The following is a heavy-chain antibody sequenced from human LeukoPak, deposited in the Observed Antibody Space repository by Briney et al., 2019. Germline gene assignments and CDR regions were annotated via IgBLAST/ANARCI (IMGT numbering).Heavy chain of an antibody. CDR1: GYTFTSYY. CDR2: INPSGGST. J-gene: IGHJ4*02. CDR3: ARGYGGNSFYFDY. V-gene: IGHV1-46*01. D-gene: IGHD4-23*01. Sequence: GASVTVSCTASGYTFTSYYMHWVRQALGQGLEWMGIINPSGGSTINAQKFQGRVTMTRDTSTSTVYMELSSLRSEDTAVYYCARGYGGNSFYFDYWGQGTLVTVSS.